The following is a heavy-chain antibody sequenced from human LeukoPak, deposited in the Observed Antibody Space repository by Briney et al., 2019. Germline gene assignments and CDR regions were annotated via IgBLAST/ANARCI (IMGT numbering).Heavy chain of an antibody. CDR2: IYYTGST. J-gene: IGHJ4*02. CDR3: ARTLSRWDPFDY. D-gene: IGHD1-26*01. V-gene: IGHV4-59*01. Sequence: KPSETLSLTCTISGGSISSYFWSWIRQPPGKGLEWIGYIYYTGSTNYNPSLKSRVIISLDTSKNQFSLKLSSVTAADTAMYYCARTLSRWDPFDYWGQGTLVTVSS. CDR1: GGSISSYF.